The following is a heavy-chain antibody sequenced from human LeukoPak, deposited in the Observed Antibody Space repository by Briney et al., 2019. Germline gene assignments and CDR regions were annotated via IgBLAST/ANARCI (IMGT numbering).Heavy chain of an antibody. CDR2: IKQDGGEK. Sequence: GGSLRLSCAAAGFIFSNYWMTWVRHAPGKGLEWVATIKQDGGEKYYVDSVKGRFTISRDNAKNSLSLQMSSLRAEDTAVYYCARDRNTDFWSGYYTNYFDYWGQGTLVIVSS. D-gene: IGHD3-3*01. CDR1: GFIFSNYW. CDR3: ARDRNTDFWSGYYTNYFDY. V-gene: IGHV3-7*01. J-gene: IGHJ4*02.